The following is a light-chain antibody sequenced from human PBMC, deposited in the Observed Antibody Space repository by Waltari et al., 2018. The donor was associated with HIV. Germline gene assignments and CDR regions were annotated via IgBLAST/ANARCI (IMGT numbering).Light chain of an antibody. CDR2: RDS. J-gene: IGLJ2*01. CDR1: NFNIGSNY. CDR3: AAWDDSLSGNVL. Sequence: QSVLTQAPSASGTPGQRVTISCSGSNFNIGSNYVYWYQHLPGTAPRLLIYRDSHRPSGVPDRFSGSKSGTSASLAISGLRSEDEADYYCAAWDDSLSGNVLFGGGTKLTVL. V-gene: IGLV1-47*01.